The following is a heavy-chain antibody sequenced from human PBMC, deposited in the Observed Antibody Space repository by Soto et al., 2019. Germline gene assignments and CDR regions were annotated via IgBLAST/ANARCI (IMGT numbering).Heavy chain of an antibody. CDR3: ARDVHMVVVVAATSYFDY. CDR1: GFTFSSYA. Sequence: EVQLLESGGGLVQPGGSLRLSCAASGFTFSSYAMSWVRQAPGKGLEWVSAISGSGGSTYYADSVKGRFTISRDNSKNTLYLQMNSLRAEDTAVYYCARDVHMVVVVAATSYFDYWGQGTLVTVSS. J-gene: IGHJ4*02. CDR2: ISGSGGST. D-gene: IGHD2-15*01. V-gene: IGHV3-23*01.